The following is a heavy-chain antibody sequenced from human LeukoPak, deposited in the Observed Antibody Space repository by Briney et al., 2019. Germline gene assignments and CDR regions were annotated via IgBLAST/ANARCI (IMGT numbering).Heavy chain of an antibody. J-gene: IGHJ3*01. CDR3: AKDPNGDYVGAFDF. Sequence: GGCLRLSCAASRLTVSNYAMMGGRQAPGKGLEWVSAIFASGGDTRYADSVRGRCTISRDNSRNTLFLQMNSLTADDTAVYYCAKDPNGDYVGAFDFWGQGTMVTVSS. V-gene: IGHV3-23*01. CDR2: IFASGGDT. CDR1: RLTVSNYA. D-gene: IGHD4-17*01.